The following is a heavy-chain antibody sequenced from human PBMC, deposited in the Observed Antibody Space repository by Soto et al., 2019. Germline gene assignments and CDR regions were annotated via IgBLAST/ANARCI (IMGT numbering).Heavy chain of an antibody. CDR2: IHNSGTS. J-gene: IGHJ5*02. D-gene: IGHD5-12*01. V-gene: IGHV4-59*02. Sequence: QVQLQETGPGLVKPSETLSLTCSVSGASVSGYYWSWIRQTPGKGLEWIGNIHNSGTSKYNPSLKIRVTISLDTSKNEFSLKITSVTTADTAVYYCARGPQWLRSDNWFDPWGQGNLVTVSS. CDR3: ARGPQWLRSDNWFDP. CDR1: GASVSGYY.